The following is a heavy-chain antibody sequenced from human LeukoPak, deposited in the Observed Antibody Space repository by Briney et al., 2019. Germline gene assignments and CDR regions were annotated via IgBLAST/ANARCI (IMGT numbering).Heavy chain of an antibody. CDR1: GFTFTSSA. J-gene: IGHJ5*02. V-gene: IGHV1-58*01. CDR2: IVVGSGNT. Sequence: GASVKVSCKASGFTFTSSAVQWVRQARRQRLEWIGWIVVGSGNTNYAQKFQERVTITRDMSTSTAYMELSSLRSEDTAVYYCAANTELERPEGHGFDPWGQGTLVTVSS. D-gene: IGHD1-1*01. CDR3: AANTELERPEGHGFDP.